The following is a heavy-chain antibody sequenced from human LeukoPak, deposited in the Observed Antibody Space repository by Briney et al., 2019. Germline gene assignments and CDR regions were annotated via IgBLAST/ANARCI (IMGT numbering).Heavy chain of an antibody. CDR3: ARTVDTAMVTFDY. Sequence: ASVKVSCKASGYTFTGYYMHWVRQAPGQGLEWMGWINPNSGGTNYAQKFQGRVTMTRDTSISTAYMELSRLRSEDTAVYYCARTVDTAMVTFDYWGQGTLVTVSS. D-gene: IGHD5-18*01. V-gene: IGHV1-2*02. CDR2: INPNSGGT. CDR1: GYTFTGYY. J-gene: IGHJ4*02.